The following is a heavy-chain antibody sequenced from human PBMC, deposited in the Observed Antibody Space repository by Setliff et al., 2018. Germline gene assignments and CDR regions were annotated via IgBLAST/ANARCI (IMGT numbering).Heavy chain of an antibody. Sequence: GESLKISCRGSGYTFSDYWIGWVRQMPGKGLEWMGIIYPGDSDPRYSPSFQGQVTFSADKSISTAYLQWSSLKASGTATYYRARVVGADGIGIDYWGQGTVVTVSS. CDR2: IYPGDSDP. CDR3: ARVVGADGIGIDY. CDR1: GYTFSDYW. D-gene: IGHD2-15*01. V-gene: IGHV5-51*01. J-gene: IGHJ4*02.